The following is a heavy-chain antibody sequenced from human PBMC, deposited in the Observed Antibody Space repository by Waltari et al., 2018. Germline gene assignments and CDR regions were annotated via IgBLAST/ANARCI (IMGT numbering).Heavy chain of an antibody. CDR1: GFTFSSYG. J-gene: IGHJ4*02. D-gene: IGHD5-12*01. CDR2: IWYDGSNK. Sequence: QVQLVESGGGVVQPGRSLRLSCAASGFTFSSYGLPWVRQAPGKGLEWVAVIWYDGSNKDYADSVKGRFTISRDNSKNTLYLQMNSLRAEDTAVYYCARGGGYSGYDVDYWGQGTLVTVSS. V-gene: IGHV3-33*01. CDR3: ARGGGYSGYDVDY.